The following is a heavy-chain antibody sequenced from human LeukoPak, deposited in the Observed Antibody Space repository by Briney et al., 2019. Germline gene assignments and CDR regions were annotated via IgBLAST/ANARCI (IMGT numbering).Heavy chain of an antibody. CDR3: AKKSPGTTSPYDS. Sequence: GGSLRLSCAASGFTFSIYGMNWVRQAPGKGLEWVAYIRHDGDTKYYVDSVKARFSISRDNTKNTMYLQMNGLRTEDTAVYYCAKKSPGTTSPYDSWGQGTLVTVSS. V-gene: IGHV3-30*02. CDR2: IRHDGDTK. D-gene: IGHD1-14*01. CDR1: GFTFSIYG. J-gene: IGHJ4*02.